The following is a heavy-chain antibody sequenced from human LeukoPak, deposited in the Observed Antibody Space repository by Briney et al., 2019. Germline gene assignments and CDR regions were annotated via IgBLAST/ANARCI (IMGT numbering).Heavy chain of an antibody. CDR1: GYTFTSYG. CDR2: ISAYNGNT. CDR3: ARGLHLWSGYSPGDY. J-gene: IGHJ4*02. D-gene: IGHD3-3*02. Sequence: GASVKVSCKASGYTFTSYGISWVRQAPGQGLEWMGWISAYNGNTNYAQRLQGRVTMTTDTSTSTAYMELRSLRSDDTAVYYCARGLHLWSGYSPGDYWGQGTLVTVSS. V-gene: IGHV1-18*01.